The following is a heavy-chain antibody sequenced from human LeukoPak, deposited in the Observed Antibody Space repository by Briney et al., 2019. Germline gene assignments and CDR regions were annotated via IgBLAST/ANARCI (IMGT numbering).Heavy chain of an antibody. J-gene: IGHJ4*02. CDR2: IHHSGST. D-gene: IGHD3-10*01. Sequence: SETLSLTCAVSGGSISSGGYSWSWIRQPPGKGLECIGYIHHSGSTYYNPSLKSRVTISVDRSKNQFSLKLSAVTAADTAVYYCARGSGNYFDYWGQGTLVTVSS. CDR1: GGSISSGGYS. CDR3: ARGSGNYFDY. V-gene: IGHV4-30-2*01.